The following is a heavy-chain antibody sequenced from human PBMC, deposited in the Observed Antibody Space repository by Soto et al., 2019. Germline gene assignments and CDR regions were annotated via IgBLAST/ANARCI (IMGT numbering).Heavy chain of an antibody. CDR1: GGSISSSSYY. D-gene: IGHD1-1*01. CDR2: IYYSGST. Sequence: QLQLQESGPGLVKPSETLSLTCTVSGGSISSSSYYWGWIRQPPGKGLEWIGSIYYSGSTYYNPSLTSRVTISVDTSKNQFSLKLSSVTAADTAVYYCARHWVEVDKRVFDYWGQGTLVTVSS. V-gene: IGHV4-39*01. J-gene: IGHJ4*02. CDR3: ARHWVEVDKRVFDY.